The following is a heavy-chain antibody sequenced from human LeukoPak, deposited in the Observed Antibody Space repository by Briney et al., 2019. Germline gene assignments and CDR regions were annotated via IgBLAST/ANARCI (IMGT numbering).Heavy chain of an antibody. V-gene: IGHV1-3*01. CDR1: GYTFTSYA. CDR2: INAGNGNT. J-gene: IGHJ4*02. Sequence: ASVKVSCKASGYTFTSYAMHWVRQATGQRLEWMGWINAGNGNTKYSQKFQGRVTITRDTSASTAYMELSSLRSEDTAVYYCAMHVDTAMVFDYWGQGTLVTVSS. D-gene: IGHD5-18*01. CDR3: AMHVDTAMVFDY.